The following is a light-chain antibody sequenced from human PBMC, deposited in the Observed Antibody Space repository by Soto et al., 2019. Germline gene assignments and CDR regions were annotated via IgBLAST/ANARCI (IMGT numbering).Light chain of an antibody. CDR1: QSVSSNY. Sequence: EIVLTQSPGTLSLSPGERATLSCRPSQSVSSNYLVWYQQKPGQAPRLLIHGASSRATGIPDRFSGSGSGTDFTLTISRLEPEDFAVYYCQQYGSSPPWTFGQGTKVEIK. J-gene: IGKJ1*01. CDR2: GAS. CDR3: QQYGSSPPWT. V-gene: IGKV3-20*01.